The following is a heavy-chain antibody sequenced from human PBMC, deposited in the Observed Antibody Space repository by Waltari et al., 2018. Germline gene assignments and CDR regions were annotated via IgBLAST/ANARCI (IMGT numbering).Heavy chain of an antibody. CDR3: ARRDLGFAFDV. CDR1: GGTFGSYS. Sequence: VRLVQSGAEMRKPGSSVKVSCKASGGTFGSYSIAWVRQAAGQGLEWLGGIIPIYGRPQYANNFQGRVTLTADASTTTVFLEMSGLRAEDTAIYFCARRDLGFAFDVWGQGTLVIVSS. V-gene: IGHV1-69*12. J-gene: IGHJ3*01. CDR2: IIPIYGRP. D-gene: IGHD1-26*01.